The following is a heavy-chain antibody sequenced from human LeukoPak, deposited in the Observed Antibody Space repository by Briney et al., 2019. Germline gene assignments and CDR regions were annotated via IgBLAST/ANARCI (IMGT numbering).Heavy chain of an antibody. D-gene: IGHD6-13*01. V-gene: IGHV3-48*04. CDR2: ISSSSSTI. J-gene: IGHJ4*02. CDR3: ARADTHSSSRYGGDY. CDR1: GFTFSSYS. Sequence: GGSLTLSCAASGFTFSSYSMNWVRQAPGKGLEWVSYISSSSSTIYYADSVKGRFTISRDNAKNSLYLQMNSLRAEDTAVYYCARADTHSSSRYGGDYWGQGTLVTVSS.